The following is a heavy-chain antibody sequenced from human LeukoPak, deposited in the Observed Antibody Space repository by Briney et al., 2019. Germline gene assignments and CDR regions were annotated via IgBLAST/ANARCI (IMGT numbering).Heavy chain of an antibody. V-gene: IGHV4-34*01. CDR1: GGSFSGYY. Sequence: PSETLSLTCAVYGGSFSGYYWSWIRQPPGKGLEWIGEINHSGSTNYNPSLKSRVTISVDTPENQLSLTIRSVTAADTAVYYCARRDISSGWSFDYWGQGTLVTVSS. D-gene: IGHD6-19*01. CDR2: INHSGST. J-gene: IGHJ4*02. CDR3: ARRDISSGWSFDY.